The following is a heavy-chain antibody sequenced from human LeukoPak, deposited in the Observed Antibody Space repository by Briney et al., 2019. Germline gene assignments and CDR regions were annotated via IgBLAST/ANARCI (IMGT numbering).Heavy chain of an antibody. CDR1: GGPLSTYT. V-gene: IGHV4-59*01. CDR3: ARDTSVGSGMQY. CDR2: IYHGGTT. J-gene: IGHJ4*02. D-gene: IGHD3-10*01. Sequence: SETLSLTCSVSGGPLSTYTWSWVRQSAGKGLEWIGYIYHGGTTNYSPSLKSRATISAHTARNQFSLRLRSVTAADTAIYYCARDTSVGSGMQYWGQGTLVSVSS.